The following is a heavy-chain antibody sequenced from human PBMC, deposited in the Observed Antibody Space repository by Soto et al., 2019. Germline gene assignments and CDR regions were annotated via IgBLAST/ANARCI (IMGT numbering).Heavy chain of an antibody. Sequence: PSETLSLTCAVSGGSISSGGYSWSWIRQPPGKGLEWIGYIYHSGSTYYNPSLKSRVTISVDRSKNQFSLKLSSVTAADTAVYYCASGEWYYGMDVWGQGTTVTVSS. V-gene: IGHV4-30-2*01. CDR1: GGSISSGGYS. CDR2: IYHSGST. J-gene: IGHJ6*02. D-gene: IGHD3-10*01. CDR3: ASGEWYYGMDV.